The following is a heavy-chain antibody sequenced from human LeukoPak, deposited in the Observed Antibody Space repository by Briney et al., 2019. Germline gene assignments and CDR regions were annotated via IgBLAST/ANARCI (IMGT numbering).Heavy chain of an antibody. CDR2: IYHSVPT. CDR3: ARAVVTIFGVAPFDY. Sequence: PSGTPCLTCAVSGGSITSSNWRSWVRPPPGKGLEWIGEIYHSVPTNYNPSLKSRVTVSVDKSRNHCSLKLSSRTAANTAVYYWARAVVTIFGVAPFDYWGQGTLVTVSS. CDR1: GGSITSSNW. J-gene: IGHJ4*02. D-gene: IGHD3-3*01. V-gene: IGHV4-4*02.